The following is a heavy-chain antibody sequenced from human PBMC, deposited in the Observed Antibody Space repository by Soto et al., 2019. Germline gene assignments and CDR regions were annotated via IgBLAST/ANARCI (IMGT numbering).Heavy chain of an antibody. CDR3: ARSYYYDSSGYLVPFDY. D-gene: IGHD3-22*01. CDR2: ISSSSSTI. V-gene: IGHV3-48*02. Sequence: PGGSLRLSCAASGFTFSSYSMTWVRQAPGKGLEWVSYISSSSSTIYYADSVKGRFTISRDNAKNSLYLQMNSLRDEDTAVYYCARSYYYDSSGYLVPFDYWGQGTLVTVSS. CDR1: GFTFSSYS. J-gene: IGHJ4*02.